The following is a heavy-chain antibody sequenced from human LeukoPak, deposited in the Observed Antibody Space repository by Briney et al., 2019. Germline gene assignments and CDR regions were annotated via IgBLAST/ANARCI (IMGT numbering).Heavy chain of an antibody. V-gene: IGHV3-48*01. CDR3: AKDNRGYYYMDV. J-gene: IGHJ6*03. D-gene: IGHD2/OR15-2a*01. Sequence: GGSLRLSCAASGFTFSIHAMSWVRQAPGKGLEWVSYISSSGSTIYYADSVKGRFTISRDNSKNTLYLQMNSLRAEDTAVYYCAKDNRGYYYMDVWGKGTTVTISS. CDR1: GFTFSIHA. CDR2: ISSSGSTI.